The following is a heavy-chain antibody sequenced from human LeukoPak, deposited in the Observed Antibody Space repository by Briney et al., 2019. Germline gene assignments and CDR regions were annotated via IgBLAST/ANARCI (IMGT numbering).Heavy chain of an antibody. CDR3: ARRVTSNCFDP. CDR2: MHYSGSS. J-gene: IGHJ5*02. CDR1: GDSISSYY. V-gene: IGHV4-59*08. D-gene: IGHD2-21*02. Sequence: KPSETLSLTCTVSGDSISSYYWSWLRQPPGKGLEWIGYMHYSGSSNYNPSLKSRVTTSVDTSQNQFSLKLRSVTAADTAVYYCARRVTSNCFDPWGQGTLVTVTS.